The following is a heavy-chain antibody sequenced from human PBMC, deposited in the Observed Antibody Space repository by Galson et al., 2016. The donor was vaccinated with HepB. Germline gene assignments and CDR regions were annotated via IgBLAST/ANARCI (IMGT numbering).Heavy chain of an antibody. D-gene: IGHD3-3*01. CDR2: ISSSISNK. J-gene: IGHJ3*02. CDR3: ARDAWSGYYARDAFDI. V-gene: IGHV3-21*01. Sequence: SLRLSCAASGFTFSSHAMNWVRQAPGKGLEWVSYISSSISNKYYADAVKGRLFISRENAKKSLYLQMNSLRDEDTAVYYCARDAWSGYYARDAFDIWGQGTMVTVSS. CDR1: GFTFSSHA.